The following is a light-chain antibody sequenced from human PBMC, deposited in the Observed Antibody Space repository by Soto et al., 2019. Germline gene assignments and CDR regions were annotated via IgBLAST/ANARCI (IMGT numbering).Light chain of an antibody. V-gene: IGLV2-8*01. J-gene: IGLJ1*01. Sequence: QSALTQPPSASGSPGQSVTISCTGTSNDVGGYNYVSWYQQHPGKAPKLMIYEVIKRPSGVPDRFSGSKSGNTASLTVSGLQTDDEADYYCSSYAGSNTHYVFGTGTKVTVL. CDR1: SNDVGGYNY. CDR2: EVI. CDR3: SSYAGSNTHYV.